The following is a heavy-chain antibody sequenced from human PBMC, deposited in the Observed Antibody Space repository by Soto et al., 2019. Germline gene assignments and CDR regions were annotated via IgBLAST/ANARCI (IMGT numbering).Heavy chain of an antibody. Sequence: GGSLRLSCTASGFTFSSYWMSWVRQAPGKGLGWVANIKEDGSGKYYVDSVKGRFSISRDNAKNSLYLQMNSLRVEDTAVYYCVRVGRLGGYWGQGALVTVSS. CDR2: IKEDGSGK. V-gene: IGHV3-7*03. J-gene: IGHJ4*02. D-gene: IGHD3-16*01. CDR3: VRVGRLGGY. CDR1: GFTFSSYW.